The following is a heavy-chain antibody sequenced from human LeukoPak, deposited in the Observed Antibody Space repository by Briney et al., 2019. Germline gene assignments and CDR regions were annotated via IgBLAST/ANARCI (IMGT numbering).Heavy chain of an antibody. Sequence: RAGGSLRLSCAASGFGVSNNYMNWVRQAPGKGLEWVSYISSSSSTIYYADSVKGRFTISRGNAKNSLYLQMNSLRAEDTAVYYCARGAYYYEDWGQGTLVTVSS. CDR2: ISSSSSTI. J-gene: IGHJ4*02. V-gene: IGHV3-48*01. D-gene: IGHD3-22*01. CDR1: GFGVSNNY. CDR3: ARGAYYYED.